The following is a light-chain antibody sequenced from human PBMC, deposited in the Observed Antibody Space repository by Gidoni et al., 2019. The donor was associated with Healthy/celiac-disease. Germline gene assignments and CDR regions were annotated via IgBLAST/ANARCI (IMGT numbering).Light chain of an antibody. CDR3: PAWDSSTYVV. CDR2: QAS. CDR1: KLGDKY. V-gene: IGLV3-1*01. Sequence: SYELTQPPSVSVSPGQTASIPCSGDKLGDKYACWYQQKPGQSPVLVIYQASKRPSGIPERFSGSNSGHTATLTISGTQAMDEADYYCPAWDSSTYVVFGGGTKLTVL. J-gene: IGLJ2*01.